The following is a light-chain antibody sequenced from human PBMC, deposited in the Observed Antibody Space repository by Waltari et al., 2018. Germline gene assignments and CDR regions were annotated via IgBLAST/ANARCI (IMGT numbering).Light chain of an antibody. Sequence: EIMLTQSPGTLSLSPGERATISCKASQSISKYLAWYQQKPGQAPRLLIYHASSRATGIPDRCGGSESETDFSLTSSGLEPEDFAVYYCQHYVRLPATFGQGTNVEIK. CDR2: HAS. CDR1: QSISKY. J-gene: IGKJ1*01. V-gene: IGKV3-20*01. CDR3: QHYVRLPAT.